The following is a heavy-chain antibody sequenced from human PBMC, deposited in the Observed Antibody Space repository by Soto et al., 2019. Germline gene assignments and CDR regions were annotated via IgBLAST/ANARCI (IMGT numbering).Heavy chain of an antibody. J-gene: IGHJ4*02. D-gene: IGHD3-22*01. CDR3: ARGSVVVVITTLDY. V-gene: IGHV3-30-3*01. CDR1: VFTFSSYA. CDR2: ISYDGSNK. Sequence: GALRLSGAASVFTFSSYAMHWVRQAPGKGLEWVAVISYDGSNKYYADSVKGRFTISRDNSKNTLYLQMNSLRAEDTAVYYCARGSVVVVITTLDYWGQGTLVTVSS.